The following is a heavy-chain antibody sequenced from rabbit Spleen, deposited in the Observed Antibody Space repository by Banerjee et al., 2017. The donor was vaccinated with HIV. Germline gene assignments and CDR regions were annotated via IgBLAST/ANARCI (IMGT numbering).Heavy chain of an antibody. V-gene: IGHV1S45*01. J-gene: IGHJ4*01. CDR3: TRDFNL. CDR1: GFTFSSYW. CDR2: INSGNGNT. Sequence: LEESGGGLVQPEGSLALTCKASGFTFSSYWMSWVRQAPGKGLEWIARINSGNGNTNYASLAKGRFTISKTSSTTVTLQMTSLTAADTATYFCTRDFNLWGPWTLVTVS.